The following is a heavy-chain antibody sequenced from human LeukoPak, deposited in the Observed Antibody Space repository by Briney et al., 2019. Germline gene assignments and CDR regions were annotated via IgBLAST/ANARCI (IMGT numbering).Heavy chain of an antibody. CDR3: ARVKLATQTAWFNP. J-gene: IGHJ5*02. Sequence: GGSLRLSCAASGFTFSSHWMHWVRQAPGKGLVWVSRINSDGSSTSYADSVKGRFTISRDNAKNTLYLQMNSLRAEDTAVYYCARVKLATQTAWFNPWGQGTLVTVSS. CDR2: INSDGSST. CDR1: GFTFSSHW. D-gene: IGHD6-13*01. V-gene: IGHV3-74*01.